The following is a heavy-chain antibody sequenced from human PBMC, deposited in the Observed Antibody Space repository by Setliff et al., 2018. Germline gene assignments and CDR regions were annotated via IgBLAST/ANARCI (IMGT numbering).Heavy chain of an antibody. CDR3: ARHRTIPVSTLNYYYHMDV. CDR1: GGSISSGSHY. D-gene: IGHD4-17*01. J-gene: IGHJ6*04. CDR2: IDPSGNT. V-gene: IGHV4-61*09. Sequence: SETLSLTCTVSGGSISSGSHYWSWIRQPAGKGLERIGHIDPSGNTNYSPSLKSRVTISIDASKNQFSLKLSSVTAADTAVYYCARHRTIPVSTLNYYYHMDVWGTGTAVTVSS.